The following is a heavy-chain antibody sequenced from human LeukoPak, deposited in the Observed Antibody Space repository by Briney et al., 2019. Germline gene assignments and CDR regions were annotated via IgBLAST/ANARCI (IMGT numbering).Heavy chain of an antibody. V-gene: IGHV3-21*01. D-gene: IGHD5-18*01. J-gene: IGHJ4*02. CDR2: ISGDLRYI. CDR3: AREKTWIQPVDF. CDR1: GFSFSSYS. Sequence: GESLRLSCAASGFSFSSYSVNWVRQAPGKGLEWVSSISGDLRYISYADSVKGRFTISRDNAKNSLFLQMSSLRAEDTAVYYCAREKTWIQPVDFWGQGTLVTVSS.